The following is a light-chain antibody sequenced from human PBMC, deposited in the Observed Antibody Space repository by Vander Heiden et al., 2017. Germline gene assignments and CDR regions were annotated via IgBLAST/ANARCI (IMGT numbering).Light chain of an antibody. V-gene: IGKV1-27*01. J-gene: IGKJ4*01. Sequence: DIQMTQSPSSLSASVGDRVTITCRASQGISPYLAWYQQKPGKVPKLLIYAASTLQSGVPSRFSGSGSGTELTLTISSLQPEDVATYYCQKYNSVPLTFGGGTKVEIK. CDR3: QKYNSVPLT. CDR2: AAS. CDR1: QGISPY.